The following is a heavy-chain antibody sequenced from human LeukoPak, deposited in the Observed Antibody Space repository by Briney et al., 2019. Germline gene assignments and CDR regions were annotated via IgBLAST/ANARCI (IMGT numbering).Heavy chain of an antibody. CDR3: ARGENTYIDY. CDR2: ISSEGSST. D-gene: IGHD3-16*01. CDR1: GFTFSIYW. J-gene: IGHJ4*02. Sequence: GGSLRLSCAASGFTFSIYWMHWVRQAPGKGLVWVSRISSEGSSTTYADSVKGRFTISRDNAKDTLYLQMNSLRAEDTAVYYYARGENTYIDYWGQGTLVTVSS. V-gene: IGHV3-74*01.